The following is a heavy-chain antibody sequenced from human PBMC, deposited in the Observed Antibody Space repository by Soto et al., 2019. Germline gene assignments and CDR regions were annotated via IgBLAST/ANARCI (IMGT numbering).Heavy chain of an antibody. J-gene: IGHJ6*02. CDR1: GFTFSSYG. V-gene: IGHV3-33*01. CDR2: IWYDGSNK. D-gene: IGHD3-10*01. Sequence: GGSLRLSCAASGFTFSSYGMHWVRQAPGKGLEWVAVIWYDGSNKYYADSVKGRFTISRDNSKNTLYLQMNSLRAEDTAVYYCARGRLVRGVINRPYYYYYGMDVWGQGTTVTVSS. CDR3: ARGRLVRGVINRPYYYYYGMDV.